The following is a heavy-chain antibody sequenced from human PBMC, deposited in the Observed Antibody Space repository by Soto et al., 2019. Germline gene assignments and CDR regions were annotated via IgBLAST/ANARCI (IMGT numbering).Heavy chain of an antibody. J-gene: IGHJ4*02. CDR2: IGGRATSA. CDR3: AKSRYSDSSGEFYDF. Sequence: EVQLLESGGGLVQPGGSLRLSCAASGFTFSNYAMSWVRQAPGKGLAWVSGIGGRATSAYYADSVKGRFAISRDNSYNTLFLQLTSLRAEDTAVYYCAKSRYSDSSGEFYDFWGQGTLVSVSS. D-gene: IGHD3-22*01. V-gene: IGHV3-23*01. CDR1: GFTFSNYA.